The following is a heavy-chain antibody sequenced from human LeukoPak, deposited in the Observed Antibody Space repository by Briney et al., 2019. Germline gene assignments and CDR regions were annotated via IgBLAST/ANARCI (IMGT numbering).Heavy chain of an antibody. D-gene: IGHD1-26*01. CDR1: GYTFSIYN. Sequence: ASVKVSCKASGYTFSIYNMHWVRQAPGKGLEWMGGFDPEDGETIYAQKFQGRVTMTEDTSTDTAYMELSSLRSEDTAVYYCATDRPYSGSYFIYWGQGTLVTVSS. J-gene: IGHJ4*02. V-gene: IGHV1-24*01. CDR3: ATDRPYSGSYFIY. CDR2: FDPEDGET.